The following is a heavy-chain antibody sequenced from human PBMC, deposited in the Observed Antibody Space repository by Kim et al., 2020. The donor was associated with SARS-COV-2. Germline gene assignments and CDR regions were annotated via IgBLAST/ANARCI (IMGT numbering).Heavy chain of an antibody. CDR2: IYYSGST. CDR1: GGSISSYY. V-gene: IGHV4-59*13. J-gene: IGHJ6*02. D-gene: IGHD3-22*01. Sequence: SETLSLTCTVSGGSISSYYWSWIRQPPGKGLEWIGYIYYSGSTNYNPSLKSRVTISVDTSKNQFSLKLSSVTAADTAVYYCARDENDSSGYKNSGMDVWGQGTTVTVSS. CDR3: ARDENDSSGYKNSGMDV.